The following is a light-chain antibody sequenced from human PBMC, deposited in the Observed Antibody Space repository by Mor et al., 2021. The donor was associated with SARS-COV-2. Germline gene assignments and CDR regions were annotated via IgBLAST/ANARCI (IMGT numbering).Light chain of an antibody. V-gene: IGKV3-15*01. Sequence: APRLLMYDVSTRATGTSARFTGSGSGTDFILTISSLQSEDFAVYYCQQYNDWPGRTLGQGTTVEIK. J-gene: IGKJ1*01. CDR2: DVS. CDR3: QQYNDWPGRT.